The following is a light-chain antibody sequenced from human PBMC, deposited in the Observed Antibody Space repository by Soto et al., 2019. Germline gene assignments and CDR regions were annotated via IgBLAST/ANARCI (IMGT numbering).Light chain of an antibody. CDR1: KLGDKY. V-gene: IGLV3-1*01. J-gene: IGLJ1*01. CDR3: QAWDTGSHV. Sequence: SYELTQPPSVSVSPGQTASISCSGDKLGDKYACWYQQKPGQSPVLVIYQDSKRPSGIPERFSGSNSGNTATLTISGTQAIDEADYYCQAWDTGSHVFGTGTQVTVL. CDR2: QDS.